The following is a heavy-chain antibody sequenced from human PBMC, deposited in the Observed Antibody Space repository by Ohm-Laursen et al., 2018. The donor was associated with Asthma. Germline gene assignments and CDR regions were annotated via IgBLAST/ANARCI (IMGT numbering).Heavy chain of an antibody. D-gene: IGHD6-19*01. CDR3: AKCIAVAASYYFDY. CDR2: ISWNSGSI. V-gene: IGHV3-9*01. J-gene: IGHJ4*02. CDR1: GFTFDDYA. Sequence: SLRLSCSASGFTFDDYAMHWVRQAPGKGLEWVSGISWNSGSIGYADSVKGRFTISRDNSKNTLYLQMNSLRAEDTAVYYCAKCIAVAASYYFDYWGQGTLVTVSS.